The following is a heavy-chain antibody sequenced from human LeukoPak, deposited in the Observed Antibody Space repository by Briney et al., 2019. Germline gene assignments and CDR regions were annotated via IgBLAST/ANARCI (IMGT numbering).Heavy chain of an antibody. V-gene: IGHV4-59*12. Sequence: PSETLSLTCTVSGGSISSYYWSWIRQPPGKGLEWIGYIYYSGSTNYNPSLKSRVTLSVDTSNNQFSLKLSSVTAADTAVYYCAGDFTDDYGGKGSGFDYWGQGTLVTVSS. CDR1: GGSISSYY. D-gene: IGHD4-23*01. CDR3: AGDFTDDYGGKGSGFDY. CDR2: IYYSGST. J-gene: IGHJ4*02.